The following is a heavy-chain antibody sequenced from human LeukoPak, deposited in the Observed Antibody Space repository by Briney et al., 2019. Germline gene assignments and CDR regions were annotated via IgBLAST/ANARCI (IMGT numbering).Heavy chain of an antibody. CDR2: ISGSGGST. D-gene: IGHD3-22*01. CDR3: AKRGVVIRVILVGFHKEAYYFDS. J-gene: IGHJ4*02. V-gene: IGHV3-23*01. Sequence: GGSLRLSCAVSGITLSNYGMSWVRQAPGKGLEWVAGISGSGGSTDYADSVKGRFTISRDNPKNTLYLQMNSLKAEDTAVYFCAKRGVVIRVILVGFHKEAYYFDSWGQGALVTVSS. CDR1: GITLSNYG.